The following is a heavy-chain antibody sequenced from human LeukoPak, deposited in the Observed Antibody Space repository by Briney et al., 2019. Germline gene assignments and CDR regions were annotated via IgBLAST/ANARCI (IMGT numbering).Heavy chain of an antibody. CDR2: ISYDGSNK. D-gene: IGHD6-19*01. CDR1: GFTFSSYA. V-gene: IGHV3-30*04. Sequence: GGSLRLSCAASGFTFSSYAMHWVRQAPGQGLEWVAVISYDGSNKYYADSVKGRFTISRDNSKNTLYLQMNSLRAEDTAVYYCARDLEQWLVQGVFDYWGQGTLVTVSS. CDR3: ARDLEQWLVQGVFDY. J-gene: IGHJ4*02.